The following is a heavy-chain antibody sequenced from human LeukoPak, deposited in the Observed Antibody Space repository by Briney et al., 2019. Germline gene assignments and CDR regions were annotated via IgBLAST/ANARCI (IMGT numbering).Heavy chain of an antibody. D-gene: IGHD6-19*01. V-gene: IGHV4-30-4*01. CDR3: ARAPQFTDGWYVSDF. Sequence: SETLSLTCTVSGASISSENYYWSWIRQPPGKGLEWIGYISHTGATYYNPSLQSRVTISRDTSNNQFSLSLTSVTAADTAVYYCARAPQFTDGWYVSDFWGQGTLVTVSS. CDR1: GASISSENYY. CDR2: ISHTGAT. J-gene: IGHJ4*02.